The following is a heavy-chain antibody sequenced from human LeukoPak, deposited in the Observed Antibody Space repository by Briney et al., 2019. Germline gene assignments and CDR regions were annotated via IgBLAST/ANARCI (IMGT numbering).Heavy chain of an antibody. V-gene: IGHV3-30-3*01. CDR3: AKVPSHSGRYSWFDY. CDR2: ISYDGSNK. CDR1: GFTFSSYA. Sequence: PGGSLRLSCAASGFTFSSYAMHWVRQASGKGLEWVAVISYDGSNKYYADSVKGRFTISRDNSKNTLYLQMNSLRAEDTAVYYCAKVPSHSGRYSWFDYWGQGTLVTVSS. D-gene: IGHD1-26*01. J-gene: IGHJ4*02.